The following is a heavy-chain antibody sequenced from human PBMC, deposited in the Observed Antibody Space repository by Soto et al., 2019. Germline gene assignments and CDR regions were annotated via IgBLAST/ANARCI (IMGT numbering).Heavy chain of an antibody. V-gene: IGHV3-23*01. J-gene: IGHJ3*01. CDR2: ISGGGGNT. CDR3: AKGFIVVVTVLRPDDAFDV. D-gene: IGHD2-21*02. Sequence: DVQLLESGGGLVQPGGSLRLSCATSGFTFGNYGMNWVRQAPGKGLEGVSGISGGGGNTYYADSVKGRFTISRDPSKNTVFLEMNSLRAEDTAVYYCAKGFIVVVTVLRPDDAFDVWGQGTLVTVSS. CDR1: GFTFGNYG.